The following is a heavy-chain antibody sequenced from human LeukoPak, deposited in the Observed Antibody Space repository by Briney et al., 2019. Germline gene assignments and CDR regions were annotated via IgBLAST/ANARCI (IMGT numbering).Heavy chain of an antibody. D-gene: IGHD2-2*01. J-gene: IGHJ6*03. CDR2: ISSSGSTI. CDR3: ARASRYCSSTSCKTYYYYYIDV. Sequence: GGSLRLSCAASGFTFSSYEMNWVRQAPGKGLEWVSYISSSGSTIYYADSVKGRFTISRDNAKNSLYLQMNSLRAEDTAVYYCARASRYCSSTSCKTYYYYYIDVWGKGTTVTISS. CDR1: GFTFSSYE. V-gene: IGHV3-48*03.